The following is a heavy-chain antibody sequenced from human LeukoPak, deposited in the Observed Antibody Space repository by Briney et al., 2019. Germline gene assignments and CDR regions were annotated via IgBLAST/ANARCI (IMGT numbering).Heavy chain of an antibody. CDR2: IYPGDSDT. J-gene: IGHJ4*02. CDR1: GYNFATYW. D-gene: IGHD1-26*01. Sequence: GESLKISCKGSGYNFATYWIGWVRQMPGRGLEWMGIIYPGDSDTRYSPSFQGQVTISADKSISTAYLQWSSLKASDTAMYYCARHGVASGSSSDYWGQGTLVTVSS. V-gene: IGHV5-51*01. CDR3: ARHGVASGSSSDY.